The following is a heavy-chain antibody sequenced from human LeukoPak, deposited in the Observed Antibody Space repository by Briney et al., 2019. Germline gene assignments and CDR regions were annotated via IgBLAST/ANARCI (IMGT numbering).Heavy chain of an antibody. D-gene: IGHD6-13*01. CDR1: GYTFTGYY. CDR2: INPNSGGT. J-gene: IGHJ4*02. V-gene: IGHV1-2*02. CDR3: AREPGSSSWFNFDY. Sequence: ASVKLSCKSSGYTFTGYYMHWVRQAPGQGLGWMGWINPNSGGTNYAQKFQGRVTMTRDTSITTAYMELSRLRSDDTAVYYCAREPGSSSWFNFDYWGQGTLVTVSS.